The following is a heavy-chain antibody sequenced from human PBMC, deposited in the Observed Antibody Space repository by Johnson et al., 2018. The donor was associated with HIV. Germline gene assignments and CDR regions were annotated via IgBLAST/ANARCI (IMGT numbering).Heavy chain of an antibody. CDR2: IRYDGSNK. CDR3: AISIPRPGWGDAFDI. CDR1: GFTFSTYG. V-gene: IGHV3-30*02. J-gene: IGHJ3*02. Sequence: QMLLVESGGGLVQPGGSLRLSCAASGFTFSTYGMHWVRQAPGKGLEWVAFIRYDGSNKYYADSVKGRFTISRDNSKNTLHLQMNSLRAEDTAVYYCAISIPRPGWGDAFDIWGQGTMVTVSS. D-gene: IGHD3-16*01.